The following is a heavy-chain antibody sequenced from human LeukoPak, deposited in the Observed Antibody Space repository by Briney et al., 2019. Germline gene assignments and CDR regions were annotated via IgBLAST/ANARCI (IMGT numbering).Heavy chain of an antibody. CDR1: GFTFSSYA. CDR2: ISRTGSTI. CDR3: ARDAPTIDHAFDI. J-gene: IGHJ3*02. D-gene: IGHD2-15*01. V-gene: IGHV3-48*03. Sequence: PGGSLRLSCAASGFTFSSYAMSWVRQAPGKGLEWVSAISRTGSTIYYADSVKGRFTISRDNAKNSLYLQMNSLRAEDTAVYYCARDAPTIDHAFDIWGQGTMVTVSS.